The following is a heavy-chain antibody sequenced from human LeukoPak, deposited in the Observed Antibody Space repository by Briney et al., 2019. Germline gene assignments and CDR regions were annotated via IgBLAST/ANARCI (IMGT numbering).Heavy chain of an antibody. Sequence: ASVKVSCKASEDTFTNYYMHWVRQAPGQGLEWLGIINPNGDRTAYAQNFQGRVTMTRDASTTTFYLELSSLRSEDTAVYFCARDMGTRVTPISYASDVWGQGTMVIVSS. J-gene: IGHJ3*01. CDR1: EDTFTNYY. D-gene: IGHD5-12*01. V-gene: IGHV1-46*01. CDR3: ARDMGTRVTPISYASDV. CDR2: INPNGDRT.